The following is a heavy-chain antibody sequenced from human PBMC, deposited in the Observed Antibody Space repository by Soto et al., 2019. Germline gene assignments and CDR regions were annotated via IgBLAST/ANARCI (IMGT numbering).Heavy chain of an antibody. CDR3: ATAEVDY. CDR2: MTGDGRTT. Sequence: EVQLVESGGGLVQPGGSLRLSCAASGFTFGDYWMHWVRQPPGKGPEWVSRMTGDGRTTQYADSVKGRFTASRDNAKSTLYLQMNSLRAEDTAVYYCATAEVDYWGPGTLVTVS. J-gene: IGHJ4*02. CDR1: GFTFGDYW. V-gene: IGHV3-74*03.